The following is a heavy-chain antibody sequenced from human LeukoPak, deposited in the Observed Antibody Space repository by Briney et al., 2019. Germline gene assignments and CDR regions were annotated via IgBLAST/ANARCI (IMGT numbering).Heavy chain of an antibody. V-gene: IGHV3-21*01. D-gene: IGHD3-22*01. CDR3: ARHAAYFDSSGYYPDPLDY. CDR2: ISPSGDHR. J-gene: IGHJ4*02. Sequence: GGSLRLSCAASGFTFSSYAMSWVRQAPGKGLEWVSCISPSGDHRYYADSVRGRFTISRDDAKNSVYLQMNSLRAEDTAVYYCARHAAYFDSSGYYPDPLDYWGQGTLVSVSS. CDR1: GFTFSSYA.